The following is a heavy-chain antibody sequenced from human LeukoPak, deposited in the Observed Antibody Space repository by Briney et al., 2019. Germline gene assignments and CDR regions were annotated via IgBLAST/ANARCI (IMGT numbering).Heavy chain of an antibody. V-gene: IGHV3-21*01. CDR1: GFTFSSYS. CDR3: ARDTVAYCGGDCYSWQVGGFDY. D-gene: IGHD2-21*02. Sequence: PGGSLRLSCAASGFTFSSYSMNWVRQAPGKGLEWVSSISSSSSYIYYADSVKGRFTISRDNSKNTLYLQMNSLRTEDTAVYYCARDTVAYCGGDCYSWQVGGFDYWGQGTLVTVSS. J-gene: IGHJ4*02. CDR2: ISSSSSYI.